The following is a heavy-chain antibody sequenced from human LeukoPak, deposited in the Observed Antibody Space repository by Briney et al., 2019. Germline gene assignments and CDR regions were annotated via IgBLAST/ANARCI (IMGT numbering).Heavy chain of an antibody. CDR2: ITASGTAM. V-gene: IGHV3-48*01. CDR3: ASSGSSRFDY. CDR1: GFTFSSYS. Sequence: GGSLRLSCAASGFTFSSYSMNWVRQAPGKGLEWVSHITASGTAMFYADSVKGRFTISRDNAKKSLYLQMNSLRAEDPAVFSCASSGSSRFDYWAQGPLAPV. D-gene: IGHD1-26*01. J-gene: IGHJ4*02.